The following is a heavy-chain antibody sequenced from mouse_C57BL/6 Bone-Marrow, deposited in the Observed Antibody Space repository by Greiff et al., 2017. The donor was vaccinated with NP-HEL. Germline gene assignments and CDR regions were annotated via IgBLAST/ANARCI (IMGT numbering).Heavy chain of an antibody. Sequence: VQLKESGAELVRPGASVKLSCTASGFNIKDDYMHWVKQRPEQGLEWIGWLDPENGDTEYASKFQGKATITADTSSNTAYLQLSSLTSEDTAVYYCTNWYYAMDYWGQGTSVTVSS. CDR1: GFNIKDDY. D-gene: IGHD4-1*01. J-gene: IGHJ4*01. CDR3: TNWYYAMDY. V-gene: IGHV14-4*01. CDR2: LDPENGDT.